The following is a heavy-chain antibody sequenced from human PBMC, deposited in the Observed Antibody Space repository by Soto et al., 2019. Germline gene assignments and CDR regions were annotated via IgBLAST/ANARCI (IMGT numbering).Heavy chain of an antibody. CDR2: IYYSGST. CDR1: GDSVSSGSYY. Sequence: SDTLSLTCTVSGDSVSSGSYYWSWIRQPPGKGLEWIGYIYYSGSTNYNPSLKSRVTISVDTSKNQFSLKLSSVTAADTAVYYCAGMTTVFDYWGQGTLVTVSS. CDR3: AGMTTVFDY. V-gene: IGHV4-61*01. D-gene: IGHD4-17*01. J-gene: IGHJ4*02.